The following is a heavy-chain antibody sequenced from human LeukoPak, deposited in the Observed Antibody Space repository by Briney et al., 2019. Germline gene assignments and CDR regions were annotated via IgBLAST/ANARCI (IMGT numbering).Heavy chain of an antibody. V-gene: IGHV5-51*01. CDR1: GYSFTSYW. Sequence: GEPLKISCQGSGYSFTSYWIGWVRQMPGKGLEWMGIIYPGDSDTRYSPSFQGQVTISADKSISTAYLQWSSLKASDTAMYYCARRRKYSSSWYGFHYWGQGTLVTVSS. CDR3: ARRRKYSSSWYGFHY. CDR2: IYPGDSDT. D-gene: IGHD6-13*01. J-gene: IGHJ4*02.